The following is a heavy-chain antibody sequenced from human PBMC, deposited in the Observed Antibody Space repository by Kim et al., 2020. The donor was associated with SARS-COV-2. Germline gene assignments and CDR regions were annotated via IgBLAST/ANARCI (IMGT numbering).Heavy chain of an antibody. J-gene: IGHJ3*02. CDR2: ST. CDR3: ARGKGWAFDI. V-gene: IGHV4-31*02. D-gene: IGHD2-15*01. Sequence: STSYNPSLKSRVTMSVDTSKNQFSLKLSSVTAADTAVYYCARGKGWAFDIWGQGTMVTVSS.